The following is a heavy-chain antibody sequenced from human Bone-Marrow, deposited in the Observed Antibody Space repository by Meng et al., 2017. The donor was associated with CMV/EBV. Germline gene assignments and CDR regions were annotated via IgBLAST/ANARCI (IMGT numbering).Heavy chain of an antibody. CDR2: IYYSGST. J-gene: IGHJ4*02. D-gene: IGHD5-18*01. CDR3: AREGGYSSPFDY. V-gene: IGHV4-59*01. Sequence: SETLSLTCTVSGGSISSYYWSWIRQPPGKGLEWIGYIYYSGSTNYNPSLKSRGTISVDTSKNQFSLKLSSVTAADTAVYYCAREGGYSSPFDYWGQGTLVTVSS. CDR1: GGSISSYY.